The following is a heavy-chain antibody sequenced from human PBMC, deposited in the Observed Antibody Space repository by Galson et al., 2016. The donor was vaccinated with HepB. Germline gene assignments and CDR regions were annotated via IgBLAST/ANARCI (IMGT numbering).Heavy chain of an antibody. V-gene: IGHV1-3*04. J-gene: IGHJ4*02. CDR3: ARDGGSGWSRLW. CDR2: TNNANGNK. D-gene: IGHD6-19*01. CDR1: GYTFTSYA. Sequence: SVKVSCKASGYTFTSYAIHWVRQAPGQRLEWMGWTNNANGNKEYSQSFQGRVTFTRDTSASTAYMELSSLRSEDTAVYYCARDGGSGWSRLWWGQGTLVAVAS.